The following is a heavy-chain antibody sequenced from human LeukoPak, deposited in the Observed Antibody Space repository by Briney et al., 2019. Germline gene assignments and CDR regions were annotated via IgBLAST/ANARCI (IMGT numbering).Heavy chain of an antibody. CDR1: GFTFSSYE. CDR2: ISSSGSTI. D-gene: IGHD3-10*02. Sequence: GGSLRLSCAASGFTFSSYEMNWVRQAPGKWLEWVSYISSSGSTIYYSDSVKGRFTISRDNAKNSLYLQMNSLRAEDTAVYYCAEIGITMIGGVWGKGTTVTISS. J-gene: IGHJ6*04. V-gene: IGHV3-48*03. CDR3: AEIGITMIGGV.